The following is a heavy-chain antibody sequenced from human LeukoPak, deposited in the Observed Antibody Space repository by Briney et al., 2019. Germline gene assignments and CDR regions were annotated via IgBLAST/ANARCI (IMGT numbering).Heavy chain of an antibody. Sequence: ASVKVSCKASGGTFSSYAISWVRQAPGQGLEWMGRIIPIFGTANYAQKFQGRVTITTDESTSTAHMELSSLRSEDTAVYYCARDIGIAARPRSAFDIWGQGTMVTVSS. J-gene: IGHJ3*02. V-gene: IGHV1-69*05. D-gene: IGHD6-6*01. CDR1: GGTFSSYA. CDR2: IIPIFGTA. CDR3: ARDIGIAARPRSAFDI.